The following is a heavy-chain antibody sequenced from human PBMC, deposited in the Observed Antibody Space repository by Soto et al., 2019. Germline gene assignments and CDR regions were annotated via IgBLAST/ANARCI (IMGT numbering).Heavy chain of an antibody. J-gene: IGHJ4*02. V-gene: IGHV4-30-2*01. CDR1: GGSISSGGYS. CDR2: IYHSGST. CDR3: AIESFGGEGSGYYYFDS. D-gene: IGHD3-22*01. Sequence: SETLSLTCAVSGGSISSGGYSWSWIRQPPGKGLEWIGYIYHSGSTYYNPSLKSRVTISVDRSKNQFSLKLSSVTAADTAVYYSAIESFGGEGSGYYYFDSWGQGTLVTVSS.